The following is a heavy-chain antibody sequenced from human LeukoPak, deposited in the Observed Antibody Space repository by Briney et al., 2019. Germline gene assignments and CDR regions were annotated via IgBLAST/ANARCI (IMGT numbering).Heavy chain of an antibody. CDR2: ISPSGGST. J-gene: IGHJ4*02. CDR3: ARATAMVVRKLGEHFDY. CDR1: GYTFTSNY. V-gene: IGHV1-46*01. D-gene: IGHD5-18*01. Sequence: GASVKVSCKAFGYTFTSNYMHWVRQAPGQGPEWMGVISPSGGSTTYAQKFQGRVTMTRDMSTSTVYMELSSLRSEDTAVYYCARATAMVVRKLGEHFDYWGRGTLVTVSS.